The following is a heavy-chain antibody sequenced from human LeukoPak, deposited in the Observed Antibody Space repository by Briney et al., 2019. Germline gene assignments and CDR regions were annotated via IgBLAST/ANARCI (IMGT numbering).Heavy chain of an antibody. CDR1: GGSISSYY. Sequence: SETLSLTCTVSGGSISSYYWSWIRQPPGKGLEWIGYIYYSGSTNYNPSLKSRVTISVDTSKNQFSLKLSSVTAADTAVYYCARNSLGATTAVLDYWGQGTLVTVSS. CDR2: IYYSGST. D-gene: IGHD1-26*01. V-gene: IGHV4-59*01. CDR3: ARNSLGATTAVLDY. J-gene: IGHJ4*02.